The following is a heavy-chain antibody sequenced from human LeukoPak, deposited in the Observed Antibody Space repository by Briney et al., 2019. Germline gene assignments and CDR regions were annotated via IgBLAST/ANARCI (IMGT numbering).Heavy chain of an antibody. CDR2: ISNSGDTM. V-gene: IGHV3-48*04. CDR1: GVTFSNYY. Sequence: GGSLRLSCAASGVTFSNYYMNWVRQAPGKGLEWVSYISNSGDTMYYADSVKGRFTISRDTAKNSLYLQMNSLRAEDTAVYYCARNYDFWSGYFDYWGQGTLVTVSS. CDR3: ARNYDFWSGYFDY. J-gene: IGHJ4*02. D-gene: IGHD3-3*01.